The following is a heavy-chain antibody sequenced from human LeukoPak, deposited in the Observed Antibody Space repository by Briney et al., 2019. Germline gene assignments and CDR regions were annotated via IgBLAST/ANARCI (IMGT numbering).Heavy chain of an antibody. Sequence: GRSLRLSCAASGFTFSSNAMNWVRQAPGRGLEWVAIISYDGIYKYYADSVKGRFTISRDNSKNTLYLQMNSLRAEDTAVYYCAKDVIKGSPLWVDYFDHWGQGTLATVSS. D-gene: IGHD5-18*01. J-gene: IGHJ4*02. CDR1: GFTFSSNA. V-gene: IGHV3-30-3*01. CDR3: AKDVIKGSPLWVDYFDH. CDR2: ISYDGIYK.